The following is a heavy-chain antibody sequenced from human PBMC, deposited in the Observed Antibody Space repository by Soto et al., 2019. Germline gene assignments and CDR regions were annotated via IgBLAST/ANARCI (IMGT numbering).Heavy chain of an antibody. J-gene: IGHJ5*02. CDR2: INAGNGNT. D-gene: IGHD6-19*01. Sequence: QVQLVQSGAEEKKPGASVKVSCKASGYTFTSYAMHWVRQAPGQRLEWMGWINAGNGNTKYSQKFQGRVTITRDTSGSTAYVELSSLRSEDTAVYYCARGGGWYVWFDPWGQGTLVTVSS. V-gene: IGHV1-3*05. CDR3: ARGGGWYVWFDP. CDR1: GYTFTSYA.